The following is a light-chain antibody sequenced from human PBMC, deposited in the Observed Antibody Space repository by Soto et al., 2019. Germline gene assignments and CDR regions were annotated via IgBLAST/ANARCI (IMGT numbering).Light chain of an antibody. V-gene: IGLV3-21*02. Sequence: SYELTQPPSVSVAPGQSARITCGGDNIGRKSVHWYQQKPGQAPVLVVFGDRDRPSGIPERFSGSNSENTATLTISRVEAGDEADYYCQVWDSVTDPNYVFGPGTKVTVL. CDR3: QVWDSVTDPNYV. J-gene: IGLJ1*01. CDR1: NIGRKS. CDR2: GDR.